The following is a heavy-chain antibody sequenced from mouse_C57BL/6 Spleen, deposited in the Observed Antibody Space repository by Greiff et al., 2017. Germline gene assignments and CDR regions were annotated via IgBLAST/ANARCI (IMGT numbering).Heavy chain of an antibody. V-gene: IGHV1-37*01. D-gene: IGHD1-1*01. J-gene: IGHJ4*01. CDR2: INPYNGDT. Sequence: EVKVVESGPELVKPGASVKISCKASGYSFTGYFMNWVKQSHGKSLEWIGRINPYNGDTFYNQKFKGKATLTVDKSSSTAHMELLSLTSEDFAVYYCARRGYGSSYVYAMDYWGQGTSVTVSS. CDR3: ARRGYGSSYVYAMDY. CDR1: GYSFTGYF.